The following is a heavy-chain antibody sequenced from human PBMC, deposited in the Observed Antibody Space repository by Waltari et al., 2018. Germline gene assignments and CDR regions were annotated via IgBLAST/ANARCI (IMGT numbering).Heavy chain of an antibody. CDR1: GFTVSSNY. V-gene: IGHV3-53*01. D-gene: IGHD1-7*01. Sequence: EVQLVESGGGLIQPGGSLRLSCAASGFTVSSNYMSWVRQAPGKGLEWVSVIYSGVSTYYADSVKGRFTISRDNSKNTLYLQMNSLRAEDTAVYYCARGELELPHGPFDYWGQGTLVTVSS. CDR2: IYSGVST. J-gene: IGHJ4*02. CDR3: ARGELELPHGPFDY.